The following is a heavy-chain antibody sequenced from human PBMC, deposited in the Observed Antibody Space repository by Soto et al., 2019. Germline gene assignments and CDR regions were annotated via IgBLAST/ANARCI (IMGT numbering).Heavy chain of an antibody. CDR1: GFTFDDYG. J-gene: IGHJ3*02. D-gene: IGHD6-13*01. V-gene: IGHV3-9*01. CDR3: AKDLTPAAAGTAFDI. CDR2: ISWNSGSI. Sequence: EVQLVESGGTLVQPGRSLRLSCAASGFTFDDYGMHWVRLGPGKGLEWVSGISWNSGSIGYADSVKGRFTISRDTAKNSLYLQMNSLRPEDTALYYCAKDLTPAAAGTAFDIWGKGTMVTVSS.